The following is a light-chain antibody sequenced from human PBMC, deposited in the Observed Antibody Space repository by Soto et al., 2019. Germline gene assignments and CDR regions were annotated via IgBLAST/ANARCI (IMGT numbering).Light chain of an antibody. CDR3: QHFYYLPF. V-gene: IGKV3-15*01. Sequence: EIVMTQSPATLSVSPGERATLSCRASQSVTSNLAWYQQKPGQAPRLLIYGAATRATVIPARFSGSGSGTGFPLTISRLQSGGFAIYYCQHFYYLPFFRGGTKVEIK. CDR1: QSVTSN. CDR2: GAA. J-gene: IGKJ4*01.